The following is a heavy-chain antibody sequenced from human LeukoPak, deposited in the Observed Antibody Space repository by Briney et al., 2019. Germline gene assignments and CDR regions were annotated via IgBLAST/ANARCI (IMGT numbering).Heavy chain of an antibody. J-gene: IGHJ4*02. CDR3: AKLRPAMVRGVPRDY. CDR1: GFTFSDYY. V-gene: IGHV3-11*01. D-gene: IGHD3-10*01. Sequence: GGSLRLSCAASGFTFSDYYMNWVRQAPGKGLEWVSYISSSGSTTYYADSVKGRFTISRDNAKNSLYLQMNSLRAEDTAVYYCAKLRPAMVRGVPRDYWGQGTLVTVSS. CDR2: ISSSGSTT.